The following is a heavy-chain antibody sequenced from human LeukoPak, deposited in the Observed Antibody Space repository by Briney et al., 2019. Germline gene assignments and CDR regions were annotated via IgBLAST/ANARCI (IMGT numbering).Heavy chain of an antibody. CDR1: GYTFTGYY. Sequence: ASVKVSCKASGYTFTGYYMHWVRQAPGQGLEWMGWINPYSGGTNYAQKSQGRVTMTRDTSISTAYMELSRLRSDDTAVYYCARDTPTMDWYFDLWGRGTLVTVSS. CDR2: INPYSGGT. J-gene: IGHJ2*01. CDR3: ARDTPTMDWYFDL. D-gene: IGHD5-12*01. V-gene: IGHV1-2*02.